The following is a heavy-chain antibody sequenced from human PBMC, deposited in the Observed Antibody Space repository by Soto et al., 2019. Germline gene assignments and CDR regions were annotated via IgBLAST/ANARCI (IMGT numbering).Heavy chain of an antibody. Sequence: ASVKVSCKASGYTFTSYGISWVRQAPGQGLEWMGWISAYNGNTNYAQKLQGRVTMTTDTSTSTAYKELRSLRSDDTAVYYCARGTYYDILTGSDPPRDPPDYWGQGTLVTVSS. CDR1: GYTFTSYG. J-gene: IGHJ4*02. D-gene: IGHD3-9*01. CDR2: ISAYNGNT. V-gene: IGHV1-18*01. CDR3: ARGTYYDILTGSDPPRDPPDY.